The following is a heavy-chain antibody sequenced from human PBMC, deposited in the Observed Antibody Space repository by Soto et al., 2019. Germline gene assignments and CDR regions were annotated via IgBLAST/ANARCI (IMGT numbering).Heavy chain of an antibody. CDR1: GFTFSSYA. Sequence: ESGGGVVQPGRSLRLSCAASGFTFSSYAMHWVRQAPGKGLEWVAVISYDGSNKYYADSVKGRFTISRDNSKNTLYLQMNSLRAEDTAVYYCARVGSGYSRGDLAAEYFQHCGQGTLVTVSS. V-gene: IGHV3-30-3*01. D-gene: IGHD3-3*01. J-gene: IGHJ1*01. CDR3: ARVGSGYSRGDLAAEYFQH. CDR2: ISYDGSNK.